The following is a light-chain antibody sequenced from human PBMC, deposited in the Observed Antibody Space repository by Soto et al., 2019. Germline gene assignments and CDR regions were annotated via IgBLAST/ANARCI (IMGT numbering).Light chain of an antibody. CDR1: NSNIGAGFA. CDR2: GNN. J-gene: IGLJ1*01. Sequence: QSVLTQPPSVSGAPGQRVTISCTGSNSNIGAGFAVHWYQQLPGTAPKLLIHGNNNRPSGVPDRFSGSKSGTSAFLDISGLQSEDEAEYYCAAWDDSLNACVFGTGTKVTVL. CDR3: AAWDDSLNACV. V-gene: IGLV1-40*01.